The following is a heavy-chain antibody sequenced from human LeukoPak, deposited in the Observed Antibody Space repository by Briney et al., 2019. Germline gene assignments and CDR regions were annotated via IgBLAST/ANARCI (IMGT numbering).Heavy chain of an antibody. CDR3: ARTDIVVDVSEYFQH. Sequence: PSQTLSLTCPVSAGSISSYYSSWIRQPPEKGLEWIGYIYYSGSTNYNPSLKSRVTISVDTSKNQFSLKLSSVTAADTDVYYCARTDIVVDVSEYFQHWGQGTLVTVSS. D-gene: IGHD2-2*01. J-gene: IGHJ1*01. V-gene: IGHV4-59*01. CDR1: AGSISSYY. CDR2: IYYSGST.